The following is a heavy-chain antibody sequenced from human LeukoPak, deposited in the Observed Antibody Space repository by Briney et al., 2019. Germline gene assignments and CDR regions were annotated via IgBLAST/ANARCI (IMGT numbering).Heavy chain of an antibody. Sequence: GGSLKLSCATSGFTFNNYNMNWVRQAPGKGLEWVSSITRSSYIYYVDSVKGRFTISRDNAKNSLYLQMNSLRAEDTAVYYCAGYVSSGRRDSFDIWGQGTMVTVSS. V-gene: IGHV3-69-1*02. J-gene: IGHJ3*02. D-gene: IGHD3-22*01. CDR2: ITRSSYI. CDR1: GFTFNNYN. CDR3: AGYVSSGRRDSFDI.